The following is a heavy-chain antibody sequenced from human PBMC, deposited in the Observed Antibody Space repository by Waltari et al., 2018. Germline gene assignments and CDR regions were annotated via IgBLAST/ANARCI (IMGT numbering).Heavy chain of an antibody. D-gene: IGHD3-9*01. CDR3: ALNILTGLPDY. Sequence: QVQLQQWGAGLLKPSETLSLTCAVYGGSFSGYYWSWIRQPPGKGLEWIGEINHSGSTTYNPSLKSRVTISVDTSKNQFSLKLSSVTAADTAVYYCALNILTGLPDYWGQGTLVTVSS. V-gene: IGHV4-34*01. CDR2: INHSGST. CDR1: GGSFSGYY. J-gene: IGHJ4*02.